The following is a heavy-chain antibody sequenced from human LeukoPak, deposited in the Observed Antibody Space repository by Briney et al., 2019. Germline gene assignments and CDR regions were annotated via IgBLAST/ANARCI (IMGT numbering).Heavy chain of an antibody. CDR3: ARVFARGGEISGSYYYY. J-gene: IGHJ4*02. CDR2: IIPLFGTA. CDR1: GGTFITYA. V-gene: IGHV1-69*05. Sequence: SVKVSCKASGGTFITYAVNWVRQAPGQRLEWMGGIIPLFGTANYAQKFQGRVRITTDESTSTAYMELSSLRSEDTAIYYCARVFARGGEISGSYYYYWGQGTLVTVSS. D-gene: IGHD1-26*01.